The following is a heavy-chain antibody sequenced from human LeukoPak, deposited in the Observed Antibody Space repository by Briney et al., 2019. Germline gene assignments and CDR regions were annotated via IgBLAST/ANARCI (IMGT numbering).Heavy chain of an antibody. CDR2: IYTSGST. Sequence: SETLSLTCTVSGGSISSGSYSWSWIRQPAGKGLEWIGRIYTSGSTNYNPSLKSRVTISVDTSKNQFSLKLSSVTAADTAVYYCARGDYSNYSYYFDYWGQGTLVTVSS. D-gene: IGHD4-11*01. V-gene: IGHV4-61*02. J-gene: IGHJ4*02. CDR3: ARGDYSNYSYYFDY. CDR1: GGSISSGSYS.